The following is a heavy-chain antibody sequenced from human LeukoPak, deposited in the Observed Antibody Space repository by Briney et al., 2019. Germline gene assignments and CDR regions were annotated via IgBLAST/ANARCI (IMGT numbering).Heavy chain of an antibody. J-gene: IGHJ5*02. CDR3: AKDRKQQLVRYWFDP. D-gene: IGHD6-13*01. CDR1: GFTFSSYA. Sequence: GGSLRLSCAASGFTFSSYAMSWVRQAPGKGLEWVSAISGSGGSTYYADSVKGRFTISRDNSKNTLYLQMNSLRAEDTAVYYCAKDRKQQLVRYWFDPWGRGTLVTVSS. CDR2: ISGSGGST. V-gene: IGHV3-23*01.